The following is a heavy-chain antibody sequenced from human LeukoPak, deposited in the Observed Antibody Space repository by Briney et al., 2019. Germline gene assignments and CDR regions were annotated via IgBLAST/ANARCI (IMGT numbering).Heavy chain of an antibody. D-gene: IGHD3-10*02. J-gene: IGHJ4*02. CDR2: INSDGSST. V-gene: IGHV3-74*01. CDR1: GFSFSNYW. Sequence: GGSLRLSCAASGFSFSNYWMHWVRQAPGKGLVWVSRINSDGSSTTYADSVKGRFTISRDNAKNTLYLQMNSLRAEDTAVYYCARVRYYVPDYWGQGTLVTVSS. CDR3: ARVRYYVPDY.